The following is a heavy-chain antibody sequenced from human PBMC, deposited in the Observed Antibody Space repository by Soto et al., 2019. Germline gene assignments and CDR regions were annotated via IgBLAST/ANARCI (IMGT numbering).Heavy chain of an antibody. CDR2: ISYDGSNK. V-gene: IGHV3-30*18. J-gene: IGHJ6*02. Sequence: GGSLRLSCAASGFTFSSYGMHWVRQAPGKGLEWVAVISYDGSNKYYADSVKGRFTISRDNSKNTLYLQMNSLRAEDTAVYYCAKGSITMVRGAPYGMDVWGQGTTVTVSS. CDR1: GFTFSSYG. CDR3: AKGSITMVRGAPYGMDV. D-gene: IGHD3-10*01.